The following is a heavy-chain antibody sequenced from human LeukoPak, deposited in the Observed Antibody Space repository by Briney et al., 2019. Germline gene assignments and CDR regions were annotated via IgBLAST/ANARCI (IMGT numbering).Heavy chain of an antibody. CDR3: TTNGWYCLDH. V-gene: IGHV4-38-2*02. CDR1: GYSISSGYY. CDR2: IHHRGGT. Sequence: PSETLSLTCTVSGYSISSGYYWGWIWQPPGKGLEWIGEIHHRGGTNYNPSLQSRVTISVDKSNNHFSLRLTSVTAADTAVYYCTTNGWYCLDHWGQGALVTVSS. J-gene: IGHJ1*01. D-gene: IGHD6-19*01.